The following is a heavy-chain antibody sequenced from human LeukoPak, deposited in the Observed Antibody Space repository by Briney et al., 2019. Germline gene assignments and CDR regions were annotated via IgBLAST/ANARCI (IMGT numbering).Heavy chain of an antibody. J-gene: IGHJ4*02. CDR1: GFNFNRFG. CDR3: AKEDTGTFPGAY. V-gene: IGHV3-30*02. CDR2: IRNDGSIQ. Sequence: GGSLRLSCAASGFNFNRFGVHWVRQAPGRGLEWVAHIRNDGSIQAYAASVKGRFTISRDNFKNTLYLQMIGLRDEDTALYYWAKEDTGTFPGAYWGQGTLVTVSS. D-gene: IGHD1/OR15-1a*01.